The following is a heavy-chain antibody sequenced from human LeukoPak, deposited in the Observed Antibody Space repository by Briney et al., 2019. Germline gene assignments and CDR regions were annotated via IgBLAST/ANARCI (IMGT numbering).Heavy chain of an antibody. V-gene: IGHV4-59*01. J-gene: IGHJ4*02. Sequence: SETLSLTCTVSGGSISSYYWSWLRQPPGKGLEWIGYIYYSGSTNYNPSLKSRVTISVDTSKNQFSLKLSSVTAADTAVYYCAREGRDGYNYYFDYWGQGTLVTVSS. CDR1: GGSISSYY. CDR3: AREGRDGYNYYFDY. CDR2: IYYSGST. D-gene: IGHD5-24*01.